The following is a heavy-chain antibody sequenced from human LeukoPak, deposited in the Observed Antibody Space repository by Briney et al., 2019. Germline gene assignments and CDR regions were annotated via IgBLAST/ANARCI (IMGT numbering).Heavy chain of an antibody. J-gene: IGHJ4*02. CDR2: IYDTETT. CDR1: GTSLSNRY. D-gene: IGHD6-13*01. CDR3: ASRPADSTWYGVFDY. Sequence: PSETLSLTCTVSGTSLSNRYWSWIRQSPEKGLEWIGYIYDTETTSYNPSLNSRVTMSVDTSKNQFVLKLSSVTAADTALYYCASRPADSTWYGVFDYWSRGTLVTVSS. V-gene: IGHV4-59*11.